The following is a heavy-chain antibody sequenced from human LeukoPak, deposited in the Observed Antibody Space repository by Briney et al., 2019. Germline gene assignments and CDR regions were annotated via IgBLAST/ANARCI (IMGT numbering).Heavy chain of an antibody. Sequence: ASVKVSCKASGYTFTSYGISWVRQAPGQGLEWMGWISAYNGNTNYAQKLQGRVTMTTDASTSTAYMELRSLRSDDTAMYYCARDEGVGERGAYWGQGTLVTVSS. CDR1: GYTFTSYG. CDR3: ARDEGVGERGAY. V-gene: IGHV1-18*01. CDR2: ISAYNGNT. J-gene: IGHJ4*02. D-gene: IGHD3-16*01.